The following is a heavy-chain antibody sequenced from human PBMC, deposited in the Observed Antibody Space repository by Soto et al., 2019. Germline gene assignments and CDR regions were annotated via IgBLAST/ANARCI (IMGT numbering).Heavy chain of an antibody. J-gene: IGHJ6*02. V-gene: IGHV3-66*01. CDR2: IYSGGST. CDR3: AREQQQLVRGIYYYYGMDV. CDR1: GFTVSSNY. Sequence: EVQLVESGGGLVQPGGSLRLSCAASGFTVSSNYMSWVRQAPGKGLEWVSVIYSGGSTYYADSVKGRFTISRDNSKNTLHLRMNSLRAEDTAVYYCAREQQQLVRGIYYYYGMDVWGQGTTVTVSS. D-gene: IGHD6-13*01.